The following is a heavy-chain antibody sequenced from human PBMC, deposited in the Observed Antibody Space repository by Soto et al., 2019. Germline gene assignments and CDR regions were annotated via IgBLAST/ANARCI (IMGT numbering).Heavy chain of an antibody. CDR1: GGSMSSYY. J-gene: IGHJ6*02. CDR2: IYTSGST. V-gene: IGHV4-4*07. CDR3: ARVMNSRIAKAAYGMDV. Sequence: SAPLSLTCTVSGGSMSSYYWSFIRQRAVKGLEWIGRIYTSGSTNYNPSLKSRVTMSVDTSKNQFSLKLSSVTAADTAVYYCARVMNSRIAKAAYGMDVWGQGTTVTVSS. D-gene: IGHD6-13*01.